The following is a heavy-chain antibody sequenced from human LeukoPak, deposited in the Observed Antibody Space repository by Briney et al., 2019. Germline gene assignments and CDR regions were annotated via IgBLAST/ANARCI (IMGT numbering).Heavy chain of an antibody. CDR1: GYSISSGYY. CDR2: IYHSGST. D-gene: IGHD6-6*01. J-gene: IGHJ5*02. CDR3: ARLSYSSSSCWFDP. V-gene: IGHV4-38-2*01. Sequence: PSETLSLTCAVSGYSISSGYYWGWLRQPPGKGLEWIGNIYHSGSTYYNPSLKSRVTISLDTSKNQFSLKLSSVTAADTAVYYCARLSYSSSSCWFDPWGQGTLVTVSS.